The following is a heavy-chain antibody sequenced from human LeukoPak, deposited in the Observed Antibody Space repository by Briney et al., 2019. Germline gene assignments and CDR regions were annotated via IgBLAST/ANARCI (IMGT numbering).Heavy chain of an antibody. CDR1: GLTFSSYA. V-gene: IGHV3-30-3*01. CDR3: ARDLYCSSTSCSNWFDP. Sequence: GGSLRLSCAASGLTFSSYAMHWVRQAPGKGLEWVAVISYDGSNKYYADSVKGRFTISRDNSKNTLYLQMNSLRAEDTAVYYCARDLYCSSTSCSNWFDPWGQGTLVTVSS. CDR2: ISYDGSNK. D-gene: IGHD2-2*01. J-gene: IGHJ5*02.